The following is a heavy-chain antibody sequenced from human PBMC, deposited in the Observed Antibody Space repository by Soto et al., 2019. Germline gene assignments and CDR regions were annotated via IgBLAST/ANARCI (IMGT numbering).Heavy chain of an antibody. J-gene: IGHJ5*02. D-gene: IGHD2-2*01. Sequence: GGSLRLSCAASGLTFSSYAMHWVRQAPGKGLEWVAVISYDGSNKYYADSVKGRFTISRDNSKNRLYLQMNSLRAEDTAVYYCARSLRDCSSTSCENWFDPWGQGTLVTVSS. CDR2: ISYDGSNK. CDR1: GLTFSSYA. CDR3: ARSLRDCSSTSCENWFDP. V-gene: IGHV3-30-3*01.